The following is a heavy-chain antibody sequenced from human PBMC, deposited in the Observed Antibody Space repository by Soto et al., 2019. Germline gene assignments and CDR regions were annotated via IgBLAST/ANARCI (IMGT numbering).Heavy chain of an antibody. V-gene: IGHV3-30*18. Sequence: GRSLRLCYAAAGGTFISYGRRWVRQAPGKGLEWVAVISYDGSNKYYADSVKGRFTISRDNSKNTLYLQMNSLRAEDTAVYYCAKPMTPDTLLYYYPYMDVWGKGTTVTVSS. J-gene: IGHJ6*03. D-gene: IGHD1-26*01. CDR3: AKPMTPDTLLYYYPYMDV. CDR2: ISYDGSNK. CDR1: GGTFISYG.